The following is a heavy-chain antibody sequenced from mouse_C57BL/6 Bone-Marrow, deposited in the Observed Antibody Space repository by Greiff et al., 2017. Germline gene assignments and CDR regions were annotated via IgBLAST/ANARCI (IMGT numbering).Heavy chain of an antibody. D-gene: IGHD1-1*01. CDR1: GYAFSSSW. CDR2: IYPGDGDT. Sequence: QVQLQQSGPELVKPGASVKISCKASGYAFSSSWMNWVKQRPGKGLEWIGRIYPGDGDTNYNGKFKGKATLTADKSSSTAYMQLSSLTSEDSAVYFCARFFYCGSSLSYFDVWGTGTTVTVSS. J-gene: IGHJ1*03. V-gene: IGHV1-82*01. CDR3: ARFFYCGSSLSYFDV.